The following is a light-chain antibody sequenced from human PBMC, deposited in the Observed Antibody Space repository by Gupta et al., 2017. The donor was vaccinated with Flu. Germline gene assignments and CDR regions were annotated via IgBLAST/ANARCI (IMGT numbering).Light chain of an antibody. CDR2: KAS. V-gene: IGKV1-5*03. J-gene: IGKJ2*03. Sequence: DIQMTQSPSTLSASVGDRVSITCRASQSINTWLAWYQQKPGKAPTLLLYKASSLDSGVPSRFSGSGSVTEITLIISSVPPDDFATYYCDQDDSYSYSFGPGTKLEIK. CDR1: QSINTW. CDR3: DQDDSYSYS.